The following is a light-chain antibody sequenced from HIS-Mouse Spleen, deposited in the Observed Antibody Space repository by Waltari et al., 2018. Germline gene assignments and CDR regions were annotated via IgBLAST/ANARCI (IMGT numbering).Light chain of an antibody. V-gene: IGLV2-14*03. J-gene: IGLJ2*01. CDR1: SSDVGGYNY. Sequence: QSALTQPASVSGSPGQSITISCTGTSSDVGGYNYVSWYLQHPGKAPKLMISDVSNRPSGVSNRFSGSKSGNTASLTISGLQAEDEADYYCSSYTSSSFNVVFGGGTKLTVL. CDR3: SSYTSSSFNVV. CDR2: DVS.